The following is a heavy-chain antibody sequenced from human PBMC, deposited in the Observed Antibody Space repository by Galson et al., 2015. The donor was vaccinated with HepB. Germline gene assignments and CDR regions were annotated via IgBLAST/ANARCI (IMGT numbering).Heavy chain of an antibody. D-gene: IGHD3-10*01. Sequence: SVKVSCKASGYTFTSYGISWVRQAPGQGLEWMGWISAYNGNTNYAQKLQGRVTMTTDTSTSTAYMELRSLRSDDTAVYYCAREYLNYYGSGSYYSRSFDYWGQGTLVTVSS. CDR2: ISAYNGNT. J-gene: IGHJ4*02. V-gene: IGHV1-18*04. CDR3: AREYLNYYGSGSYYSRSFDY. CDR1: GYTFTSYG.